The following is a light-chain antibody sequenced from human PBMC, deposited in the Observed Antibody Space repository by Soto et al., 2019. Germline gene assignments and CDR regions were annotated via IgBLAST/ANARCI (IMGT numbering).Light chain of an antibody. CDR1: QSISSY. CDR3: QQTYTSPRT. CDR2: AAS. J-gene: IGKJ1*01. V-gene: IGKV1-39*01. Sequence: DIQMTQSPSSLSASVGDRVTITCRASQSISSYLNWYQQKLGKVPKLLIYAASNLQSGFPSRFSGSGSMTDFTLTISSLQPEDFATYYCQQTYTSPRTFGHGTKVEIK.